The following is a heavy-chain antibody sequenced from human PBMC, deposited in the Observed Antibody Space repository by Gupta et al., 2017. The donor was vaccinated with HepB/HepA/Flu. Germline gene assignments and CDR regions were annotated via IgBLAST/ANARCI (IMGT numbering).Heavy chain of an antibody. CDR1: VFSLSTSGVG. CDR3: AQSFDYGGNSRKSFGF. Sequence: QITLKESGPTLVKPTQTLTLTCTFSVFSLSTSGVGVGWIRQPPGKALEWLALIYWNDDKRYSTSRKSRLTITKDTSKNQVVLTMTKMEPVDTATYYCAQSFDYGGNSRKSFGFGGQGTLVSVSS. D-gene: IGHD4-23*01. J-gene: IGHJ4*01. CDR2: IYWNDDK. V-gene: IGHV2-5*01.